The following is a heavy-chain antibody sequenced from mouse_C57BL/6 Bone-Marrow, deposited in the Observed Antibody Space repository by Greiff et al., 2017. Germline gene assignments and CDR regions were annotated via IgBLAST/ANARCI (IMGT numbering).Heavy chain of an antibody. CDR3: TTTVYDYPYWYFDV. D-gene: IGHD2-4*01. Sequence: EVQLQQSGTVLARPGASVKMSCKTSGYTFTSYWMHWVKQRPGQGLEWIGGIYPGNSDTSYNQKFKGKAKLTAVTSASTAYMELSSLTNEDSAVYYCTTTVYDYPYWYFDVWGRGKAVTVTA. CDR1: GYTFTSYW. V-gene: IGHV1-5*01. CDR2: IYPGNSDT. J-gene: IGHJ1*03.